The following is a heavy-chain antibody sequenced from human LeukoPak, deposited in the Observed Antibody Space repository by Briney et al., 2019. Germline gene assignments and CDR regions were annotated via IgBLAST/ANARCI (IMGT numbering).Heavy chain of an antibody. CDR3: ARDLGYSFGSVWHKYFHY. Sequence: GASGKVSCKASGYTFSGYYLHWLRQAPRQGLEWMGHIDSNSGGTKYPQKFQGRVTMTRDTPTSSAYMELSSLVFDDTAVYYCARDLGYSFGSVWHKYFHYWGHGTLVTVSS. D-gene: IGHD5-18*01. CDR1: GYTFSGYY. J-gene: IGHJ4*01. V-gene: IGHV1-2*06. CDR2: IDSNSGGT.